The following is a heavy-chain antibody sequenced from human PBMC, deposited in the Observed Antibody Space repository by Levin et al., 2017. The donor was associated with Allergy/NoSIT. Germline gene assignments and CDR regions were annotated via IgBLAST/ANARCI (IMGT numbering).Heavy chain of an antibody. V-gene: IGHV3-23*01. Sequence: GGSLRLSCAASGFPFSSYALSWVRQAPGKGLEWVSAISDSGGTTYYADSVRGRFTISRDKSKNTLYLQMNSLRAEDTAIYYCAKDQASTSGWYGFDYWGQGTLVTVSS. CDR3: AKDQASTSGWYGFDY. J-gene: IGHJ4*02. CDR1: GFPFSSYA. D-gene: IGHD6-19*01. CDR2: ISDSGGTT.